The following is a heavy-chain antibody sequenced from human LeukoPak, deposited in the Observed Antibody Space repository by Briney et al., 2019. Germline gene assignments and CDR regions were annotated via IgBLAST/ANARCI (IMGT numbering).Heavy chain of an antibody. CDR2: ISYDGSNK. Sequence: GGSLRLSCAASGFTFDDYAIHWVRQAPGKGLEWVAVISYDGSNKYYADSVKGRFTISRDNSKNTLYLQMNSLRAEDTAVYYCAKDKKGPYSYGENNWFDPWGQGTLVTVSS. CDR1: GFTFDDYA. D-gene: IGHD5-18*01. J-gene: IGHJ5*02. CDR3: AKDKKGPYSYGENNWFDP. V-gene: IGHV3-30*18.